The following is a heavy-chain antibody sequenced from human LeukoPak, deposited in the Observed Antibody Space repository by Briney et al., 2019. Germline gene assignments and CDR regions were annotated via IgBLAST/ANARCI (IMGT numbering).Heavy chain of an antibody. J-gene: IGHJ6*04. Sequence: PGGSLRLSCAASGFIFSSYWMSWVRQAPGKGLEWVANIKEDGSEKYYVDSVKGRFTISRDNAKNSLYLQTNSLRAEDTAVYYWARRALRYCGSTSCPAQYYGVDVWGKGTTVTVSS. D-gene: IGHD2-2*01. CDR1: GFIFSSYW. CDR2: IKEDGSEK. V-gene: IGHV3-7*03. CDR3: ARRALRYCGSTSCPAQYYGVDV.